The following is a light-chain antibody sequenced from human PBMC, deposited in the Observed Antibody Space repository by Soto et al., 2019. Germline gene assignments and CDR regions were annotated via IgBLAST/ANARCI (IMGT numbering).Light chain of an antibody. V-gene: IGKV3-20*01. Sequence: EIVLTQSPGTLSLSPGQGATLSCRASQSLSSIYLAWYQQKPGQAPRLLIYGASSRATGIPDRFSGSGSGTDFTLTISRLEPEEFAVYYCQQYGSSPATFGQGTKVDIK. CDR1: QSLSSIY. CDR2: GAS. J-gene: IGKJ1*01. CDR3: QQYGSSPAT.